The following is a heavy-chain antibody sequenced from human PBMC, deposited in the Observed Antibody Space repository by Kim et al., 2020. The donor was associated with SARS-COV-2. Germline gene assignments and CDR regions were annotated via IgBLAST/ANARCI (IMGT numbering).Heavy chain of an antibody. CDR2: IYYSGST. J-gene: IGHJ4*02. V-gene: IGHV4-31*03. Sequence: SETLSLTCTVSGGSISSGGYYWSWIRQHPGKGLEWIGYIYYSGSTYYNPSLKSRVTISVDTSKNQFSLKLSSVTAADTAVYYCARAPPPTPLYSSGYYYFDYWGQGTLVTVSS. D-gene: IGHD3-22*01. CDR1: GGSISSGGYY. CDR3: ARAPPPTPLYSSGYYYFDY.